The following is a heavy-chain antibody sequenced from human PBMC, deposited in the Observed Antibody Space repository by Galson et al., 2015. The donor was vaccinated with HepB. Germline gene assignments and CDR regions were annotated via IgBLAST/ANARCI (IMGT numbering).Heavy chain of an antibody. Sequence: PALVKPTQTLTLTCTFSGFSLSTSGVGVGWIRQPPGKALEWLALIYWDDDKRYSPSLKTGLTISKDTSKNQVVLTMTNMDPVDTATYYCARISPRSLRFWMGEAFDIWGQGTMVTVSS. CDR3: ARISPRSLRFWMGEAFDI. CDR2: IYWDDDK. CDR1: GFSLSTSGVG. J-gene: IGHJ3*02. V-gene: IGHV2-5*02. D-gene: IGHD3-3*01.